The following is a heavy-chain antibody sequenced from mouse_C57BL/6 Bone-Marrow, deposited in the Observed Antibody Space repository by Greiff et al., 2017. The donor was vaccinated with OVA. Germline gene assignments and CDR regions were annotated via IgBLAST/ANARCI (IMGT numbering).Heavy chain of an antibody. CDR1: GFSFNTYA. J-gene: IGHJ4*01. CDR2: IRSKSNNYAT. Sequence: EVQRVESGGGLVQPKGSLKLSCAASGFSFNTYAMNWVRQAPGKGLEWVARIRSKSNNYATYYADSVKDRFTISRDDSESMLYLQMNNLKTEDTAMYYCVRGLLTRMDYWGQGTSVTVSS. D-gene: IGHD3-1*01. CDR3: VRGLLTRMDY. V-gene: IGHV10-1*01.